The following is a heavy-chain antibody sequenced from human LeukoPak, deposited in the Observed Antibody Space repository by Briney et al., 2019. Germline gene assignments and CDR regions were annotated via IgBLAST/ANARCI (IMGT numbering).Heavy chain of an antibody. CDR1: GYSFTSYW. V-gene: IGHV5-51*01. Sequence: GESLKISCKGSGYSFTSYWIGWVRRVPGKGLEWMGIIYPGDSDTRYNPPFQGQVTISADKSISTAYLQWSSLKASDTAMYYCARPTRIAAAGPFDYWGQGSLVTVSS. D-gene: IGHD6-13*01. CDR2: IYPGDSDT. J-gene: IGHJ4*02. CDR3: ARPTRIAAAGPFDY.